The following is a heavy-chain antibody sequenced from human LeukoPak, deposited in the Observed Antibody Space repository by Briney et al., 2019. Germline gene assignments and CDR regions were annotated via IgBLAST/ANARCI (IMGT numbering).Heavy chain of an antibody. V-gene: IGHV3-33*01. CDR2: IWYDGSNK. CDR1: GFTFSSYG. Sequence: PRGSLRLSCAASGFTFSSYGMHWVRQAPGKGLEWVAVIWYDGSNKYYADSVKGRFTISRDNSKNTLYLQMNSLRAEDTAVYYCARDTGDYDSPNPFYYYYGMDVWGQGTTVTVSS. D-gene: IGHD3-22*01. CDR3: ARDTGDYDSPNPFYYYYGMDV. J-gene: IGHJ6*02.